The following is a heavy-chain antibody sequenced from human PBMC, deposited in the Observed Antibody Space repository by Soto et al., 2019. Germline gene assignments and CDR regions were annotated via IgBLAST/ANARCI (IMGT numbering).Heavy chain of an antibody. CDR3: ARGETYLGV. D-gene: IGHD3-16*01. J-gene: IGHJ6*02. V-gene: IGHV1-69*01. CDR1: RDAFSKYA. Sequence: QVQLVQSGAEVRKPGSSVKVSCKASRDAFSKYAFNWVRQAPGQGLDWMGWIIPIFGSRNYAEKFQGRVTITADDSTRTAYMELRGLRFEDKAVYYCARGETYLGVWGQGTTVTVSS. CDR2: IIPIFGSR.